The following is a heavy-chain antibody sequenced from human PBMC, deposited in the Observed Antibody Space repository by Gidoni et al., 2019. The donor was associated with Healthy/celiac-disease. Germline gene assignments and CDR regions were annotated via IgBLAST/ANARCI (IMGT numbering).Heavy chain of an antibody. Sequence: EVQMLESGGGLVQHGGSLRRSWSASGFTFSSSAMSWVRQAPGKGLEWVSAISGSGGSTYYADSVKGRFTISRDNSKNTLYLQMNSLRAEDTAVYYCAKDKAVVVAATRYNWFDPWGQGTLVTVSS. CDR2: ISGSGGST. CDR3: AKDKAVVVAATRYNWFDP. V-gene: IGHV3-23*01. D-gene: IGHD2-15*01. CDR1: GFTFSSSA. J-gene: IGHJ5*02.